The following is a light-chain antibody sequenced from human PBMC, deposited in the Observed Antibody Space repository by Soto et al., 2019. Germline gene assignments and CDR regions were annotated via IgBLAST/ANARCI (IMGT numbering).Light chain of an antibody. CDR2: AAS. V-gene: IGKV1-39*01. CDR1: QGISSY. CDR3: QQSYSTPFT. J-gene: IGKJ5*01. Sequence: IQLTQSPWSLAASVGDRVTVTCRASQGISSYLAWYQQKPGKAPKLLIYAASSLQSGVPSRFSGSGSGTDFTLTISSLQPEDFATYYCQQSYSTPFTFGQGTRLEIK.